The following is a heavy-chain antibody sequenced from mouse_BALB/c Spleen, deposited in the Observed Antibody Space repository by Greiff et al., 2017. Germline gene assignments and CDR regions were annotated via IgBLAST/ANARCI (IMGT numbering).Heavy chain of an antibody. CDR3: ARGGYGSSYYFDY. CDR1: GFTFSSYA. D-gene: IGHD1-1*01. J-gene: IGHJ2*01. CDR2: ISSGGSYT. V-gene: IGHV5-9-4*01. Sequence: EVMLVESGGGLVKPGGSLKLSCAASGFTFSSYAMSWVRQSPEKRLEWVAEISSGGSYTYYPDTVTGRFTISRDNAKNTLYLEMSSLRSEDTAMYYCARGGYGSSYYFDYWGQGTTLTVSS.